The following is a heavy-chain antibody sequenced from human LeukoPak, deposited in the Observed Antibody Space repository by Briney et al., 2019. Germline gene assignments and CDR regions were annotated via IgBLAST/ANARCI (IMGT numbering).Heavy chain of an antibody. V-gene: IGHV3-15*01. CDR1: GFTFSNAW. J-gene: IGHJ4*02. D-gene: IGHD3-22*01. CDR2: IKSKTDGGTT. CDR3: TTITLRSGYYWGSY. Sequence: PGGSLRLSCAASGFTFSNAWMSWVRQAPGKGLEWVGRIKSKTDGGTTDYAAPVKGRFTISRDDSKNTLYLQMNSLKTEDTAVYYCTTITLRSGYYWGSYWGQGTLVTVSS.